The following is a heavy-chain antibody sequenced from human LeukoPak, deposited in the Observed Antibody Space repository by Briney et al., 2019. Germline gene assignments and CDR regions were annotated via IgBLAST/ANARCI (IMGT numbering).Heavy chain of an antibody. CDR2: INHSGST. D-gene: IGHD6-19*01. V-gene: IGHV4-34*01. CDR3: ARVAVAGTGFGYFDY. J-gene: IGHJ4*02. CDR1: GGSFSGYY. Sequence: PSETLSLTCAVYGGSFSGYYWSWIRQPPGKGLEWIGEINHSGSTNYNPSLKSRVTISVDTSKNQFSLKLSSVTAADTAVYYCARVAVAGTGFGYFDYWGQGTLVTVSS.